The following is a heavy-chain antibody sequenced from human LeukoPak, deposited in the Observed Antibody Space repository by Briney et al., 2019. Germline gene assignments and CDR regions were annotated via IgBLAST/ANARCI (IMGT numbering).Heavy chain of an antibody. Sequence: SETLSLTCTVSGGSISSSSYYWGWIRQPPGKGLEWIGSIYYSGSTYYNPSLKSRVTISVDTSKNQFSLKLSSVTAADTAVYYCARHPISPSRKHYDFWSGYSYAFDIWGQGTMVTVSS. CDR1: GGSISSSSYY. CDR3: ARHPISPSRKHYDFWSGYSYAFDI. D-gene: IGHD3-3*01. CDR2: IYYSGST. V-gene: IGHV4-39*01. J-gene: IGHJ3*02.